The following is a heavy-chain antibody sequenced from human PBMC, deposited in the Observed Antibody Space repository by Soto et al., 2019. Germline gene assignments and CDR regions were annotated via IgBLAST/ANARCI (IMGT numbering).Heavy chain of an antibody. J-gene: IGHJ6*04. D-gene: IGHD2-15*01. CDR2: IQSGGTT. V-gene: IGHV3-66*01. Sequence: EVQLVESGGGLVQPGGSLRLSCAASGFTVSSKYMTWVRQAPGKGLEWVSLIQSGGTTYYADSVKGRFTISRDTSENTLHLQMDSLRVEDTAVYYCARDDVLCDGGRRYGSPLDVWGKGTTVTVSS. CDR3: ARDDVLCDGGRRYGSPLDV. CDR1: GFTVSSKY.